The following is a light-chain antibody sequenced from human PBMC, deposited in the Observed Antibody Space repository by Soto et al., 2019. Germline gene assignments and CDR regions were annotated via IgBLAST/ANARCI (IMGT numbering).Light chain of an antibody. V-gene: IGKV4-1*01. Sequence: DIVMTQSPDSLTVSLGERATINCKSSQSVLYSSDNKNYLAWYQHKPGQPPKLILYWASTRESGVPDRFSGSGFGKDFTLTISSLQAEDVAVYYCHQYYITHFTLGPGNKVDIK. CDR2: WAS. J-gene: IGKJ3*01. CDR3: HQYYITHFT. CDR1: QSVLYSSDNKNY.